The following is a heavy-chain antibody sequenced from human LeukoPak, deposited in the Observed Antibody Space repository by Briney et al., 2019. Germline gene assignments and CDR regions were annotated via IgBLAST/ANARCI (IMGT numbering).Heavy chain of an antibody. Sequence: GGSLRLSCAASGFTFDDYSMHWVRQAPGKGLEWVSLISWDGGRTYYADSVKGRFTISSDNSKNTLYLQMNSLRAEDTAVYYCAKGAIAAAGLLDYWGQGTLVTVSS. J-gene: IGHJ4*02. CDR1: GFTFDDYS. CDR2: ISWDGGRT. D-gene: IGHD6-13*01. V-gene: IGHV3-43*01. CDR3: AKGAIAAAGLLDY.